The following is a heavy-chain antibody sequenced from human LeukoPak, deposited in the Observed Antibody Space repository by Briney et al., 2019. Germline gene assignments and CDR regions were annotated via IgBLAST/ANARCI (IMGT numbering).Heavy chain of an antibody. D-gene: IGHD1-26*01. CDR1: GFTFSSYS. V-gene: IGHV3-21*01. J-gene: IGHJ4*02. Sequence: PGGSLRLSCAASGFTFSSYSMDWVRQAPGKGLEWVSSISSSGNSLYYADSVEGRFTISRDNAENSLYLQMNSLRAEDTAVFYCTRSRGGSPTPTFDSWGQGTLVTVSS. CDR2: ISSSGNSL. CDR3: TRSRGGSPTPTFDS.